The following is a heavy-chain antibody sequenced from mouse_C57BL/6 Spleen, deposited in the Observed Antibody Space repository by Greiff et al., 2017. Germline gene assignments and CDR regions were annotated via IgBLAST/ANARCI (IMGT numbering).Heavy chain of an antibody. CDR2: ISDGGSYT. CDR1: GFTFSSYA. V-gene: IGHV5-4*03. D-gene: IGHD1-1*01. CDR3: ARAPMTTVVEGAWFAY. J-gene: IGHJ3*01. Sequence: EVKLQESGGGLVKPGGSLKLSCAASGFTFSSYAMSWVRQTPEQRLEWVATISDGGSYTYYPDNVKGRFTISRDNAKNNLYLQVSHLKSEDTAMYYCARAPMTTVVEGAWFAYWGQGTLVTVSA.